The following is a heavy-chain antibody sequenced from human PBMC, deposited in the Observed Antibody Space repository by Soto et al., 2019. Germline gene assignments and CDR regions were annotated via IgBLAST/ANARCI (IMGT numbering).Heavy chain of an antibody. CDR2: ISSSSSYI. D-gene: IGHD5-18*01. CDR1: GFTFSSYR. V-gene: IGHV3-21*01. CDR3: ARDQPGYTYGYGLGY. J-gene: IGHJ4*02. Sequence: EVQLVESGGGLVKPGGSLRLSCAASGFTFSSYRMNWVRQAPGKGLEWVSSISSSSSYIYYADSVKGRFTISRDNAKNSLYRQINSLRAKDTPVYYCARDQPGYTYGYGLGYWGQGTLVTVSS.